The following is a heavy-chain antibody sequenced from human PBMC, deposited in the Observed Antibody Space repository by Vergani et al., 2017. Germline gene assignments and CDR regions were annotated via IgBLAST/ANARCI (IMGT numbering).Heavy chain of an antibody. Sequence: QLQLQESGPGLVKPSETLSLTCTVSGGSISSSSYYWGWIRQPPGKGLEWIGSIYYSGSTYYNPSLKSRVTISVDTSKNQFSLKLSSVTAADTAVYYCARGPPTNTRSRYMDVWGKGTTVTVSS. D-gene: IGHD1-26*01. CDR2: IYYSGST. CDR3: ARGPPTNTRSRYMDV. CDR1: GGSISSSSYY. V-gene: IGHV4-39*01. J-gene: IGHJ6*03.